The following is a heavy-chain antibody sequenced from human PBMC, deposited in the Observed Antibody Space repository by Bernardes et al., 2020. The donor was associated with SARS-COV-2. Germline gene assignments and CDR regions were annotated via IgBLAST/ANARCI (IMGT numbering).Heavy chain of an antibody. V-gene: IGHV3-30*18. CDR3: AKPFDYYDSSGYVYYYYYGMDV. Sequence: GGSLRLSCAASGFTFSSYGMHWVRQAPGKGLEWVAVISYDGSNKYYADSVKGRFTISRDNSKNTLYLQMNSLRAEDTAVYYCAKPFDYYDSSGYVYYYYYGMDVWGQGTTVTVSS. D-gene: IGHD3-22*01. CDR2: ISYDGSNK. CDR1: GFTFSSYG. J-gene: IGHJ6*02.